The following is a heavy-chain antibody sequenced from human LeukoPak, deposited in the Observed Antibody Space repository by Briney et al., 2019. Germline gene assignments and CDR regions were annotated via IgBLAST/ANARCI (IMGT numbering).Heavy chain of an antibody. Sequence: SETLSLTCTVSGASISSYYWSWIRQPPGKGLEWIAFISNSVSTTYCPSLKSRVTISIATSRKQLSLMVRTDMAADTAVYYCVATERWLRWDYWGQGTLVTVSS. CDR3: VATERWLRWDY. CDR2: ISNSVST. V-gene: IGHV4-4*08. D-gene: IGHD5-24*01. CDR1: GASISSYY. J-gene: IGHJ4*02.